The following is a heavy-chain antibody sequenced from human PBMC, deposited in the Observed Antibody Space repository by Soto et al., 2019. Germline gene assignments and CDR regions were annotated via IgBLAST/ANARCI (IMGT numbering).Heavy chain of an antibody. Sequence: QVQLQESGPGLVKPSQTLSLTCTVSGASISSGFYYWTWIRQFPGKGLEWIGYIYYRGSTYYNPSLKSRLTMSIDTSMNQFSLKLTSVTAADTAVYYCARAEGYSSTWGIFDPCGQGTLVAVSS. CDR1: GASISSGFYY. D-gene: IGHD2-2*01. CDR2: IYYRGST. J-gene: IGHJ5*02. CDR3: ARAEGYSSTWGIFDP. V-gene: IGHV4-31*03.